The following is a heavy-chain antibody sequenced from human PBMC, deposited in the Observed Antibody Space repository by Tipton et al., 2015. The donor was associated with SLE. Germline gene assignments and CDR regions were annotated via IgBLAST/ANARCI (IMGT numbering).Heavy chain of an antibody. V-gene: IGHV4-38-2*01. D-gene: IGHD3-3*02. CDR2: IYHSGST. CDR1: GYSISSGYY. Sequence: TLSLTCAVSGYSISSGYYWGWIRQPPGKGLEWIGSIYHSGSTYYNPSLKSRVTISVDTSKNQFSLKLSSVTAADTAVYYCARRNRIFGVVTAFDIWGQGTMVTVSS. J-gene: IGHJ3*02. CDR3: ARRNRIFGVVTAFDI.